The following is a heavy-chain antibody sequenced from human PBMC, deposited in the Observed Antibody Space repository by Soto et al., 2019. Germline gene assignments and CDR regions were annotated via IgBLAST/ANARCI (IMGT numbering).Heavy chain of an antibody. Sequence: WWSLRLSCAASVFSVSMSPMHWVRQAPGKGPEWVALISYDGTNKFYADSVKGRFTISRDNSKSTLYLQVDSLRPEDAAVYYCARDPKTSGGQHWAFNYFDSWGQGTLVTVSS. CDR1: VFSVSMSP. CDR2: ISYDGTNK. D-gene: IGHD7-27*01. V-gene: IGHV3-30-3*01. J-gene: IGHJ4*02. CDR3: ARDPKTSGGQHWAFNYFDS.